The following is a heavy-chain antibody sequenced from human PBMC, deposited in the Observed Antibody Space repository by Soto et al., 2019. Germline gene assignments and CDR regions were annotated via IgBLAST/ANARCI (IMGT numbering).Heavy chain of an antibody. CDR1: GFTFSSYW. J-gene: IGHJ3*02. D-gene: IGHD5-12*01. V-gene: IGHV3-7*01. CDR3: ARVNSGYDFHDAFDI. Sequence: EVQLVESGGGLVQPGGSLRLSCAASGFTFSSYWMSWFRQAPGKGLEWVANIKQDGSEKYYVDSVKGRFTISRDNAKNSLYLQMNSLRAEDTAVYYCARVNSGYDFHDAFDIWGQGTMVTVSS. CDR2: IKQDGSEK.